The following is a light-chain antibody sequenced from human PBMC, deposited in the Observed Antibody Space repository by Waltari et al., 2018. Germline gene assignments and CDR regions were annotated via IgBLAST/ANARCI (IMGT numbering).Light chain of an antibody. V-gene: IGLV2-11*01. Sequence: QSALTQPRSVSGSPGQSVTISCTGTSSDVGDFKHVSWYQQHPGRAPKLMIYDVSKRPSGVPSRFSGSNFDNTVSQTISGRQAGDESDYYCCTYAATYSLLFGGGTKLTVL. J-gene: IGLJ3*02. CDR1: SSDVGDFKH. CDR3: CTYAATYSLL. CDR2: DVS.